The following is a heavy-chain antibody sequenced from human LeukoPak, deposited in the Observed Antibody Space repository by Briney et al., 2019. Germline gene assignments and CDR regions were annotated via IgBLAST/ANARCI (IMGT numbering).Heavy chain of an antibody. CDR1: GFIFSNYA. CDR3: ARDLEIVAAGWYFDL. V-gene: IGHV3-23*01. D-gene: IGHD6-13*01. CDR2: ISMTGGST. Sequence: GGSLRLSCAASGFIFSNYAMTWVRQAPGKGLEWASSISMTGGSTYYADSVEGRFTISRDNSKNTLLLQMKDLRAEDTAVYYCARDLEIVAAGWYFDLWGRGTLVIVSS. J-gene: IGHJ2*01.